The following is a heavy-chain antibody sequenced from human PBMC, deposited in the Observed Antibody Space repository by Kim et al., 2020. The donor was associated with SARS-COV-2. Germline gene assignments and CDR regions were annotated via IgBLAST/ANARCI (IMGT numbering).Heavy chain of an antibody. Sequence: LQIRVTISVDTSKNQFSLKLSSVTAADTAVYYCARATMITFGGVIDHFDYWGQGTLVTVSS. J-gene: IGHJ4*02. CDR3: ARATMITFGGVIDHFDY. D-gene: IGHD3-16*02. V-gene: IGHV4-31*02.